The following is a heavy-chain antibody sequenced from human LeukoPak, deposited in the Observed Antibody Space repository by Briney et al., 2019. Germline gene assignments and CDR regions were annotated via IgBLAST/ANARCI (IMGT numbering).Heavy chain of an antibody. D-gene: IGHD4-17*01. J-gene: IGHJ5*02. CDR3: ARVGLYGEYTS. Sequence: SETLSLTCNVSGVSISSFYWSWIRQRPGKGLEWVGRIYTSGKVNYNPSLKSRLTLSVDTSTNQFSLKLSSVTAADTALYYCARVGLYGEYTSWGQGTLVTVSS. CDR2: IYTSGKV. CDR1: GVSISSFY. V-gene: IGHV4-4*07.